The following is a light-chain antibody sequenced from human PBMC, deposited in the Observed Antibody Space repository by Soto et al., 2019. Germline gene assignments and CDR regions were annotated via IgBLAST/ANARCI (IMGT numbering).Light chain of an antibody. J-gene: IGKJ1*01. V-gene: IGKV1-6*01. Sequence: AVQMTQSPSSLSASVGDRVTITCRASQGIRNDLGWYQQKPGKAPKLLIYDASTLQSGVPTRFSGSGSGTDFNLTISSLQPEDFATYCCLQDYIYPPTFGQGTKVEIK. CDR2: DAS. CDR1: QGIRND. CDR3: LQDYIYPPT.